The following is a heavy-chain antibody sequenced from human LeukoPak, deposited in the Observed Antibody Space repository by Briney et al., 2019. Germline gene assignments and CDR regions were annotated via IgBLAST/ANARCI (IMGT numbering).Heavy chain of an antibody. CDR2: IYYSGST. CDR1: GGSISSGGYY. J-gene: IGHJ4*02. Sequence: SETLSLTYTVSGGSISSGGYYWSWIRQHPGKGLEWIGYIYYSGSTYYNPSLKSRVTISVDTSKNQFSLKLSSVTAADTAVYYCAMTLVTAIPTFDYWGQGTLVTVSS. D-gene: IGHD2-21*02. V-gene: IGHV4-31*03. CDR3: AMTLVTAIPTFDY.